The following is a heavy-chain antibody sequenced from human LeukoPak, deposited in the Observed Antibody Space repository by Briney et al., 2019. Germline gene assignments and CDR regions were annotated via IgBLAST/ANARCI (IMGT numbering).Heavy chain of an antibody. J-gene: IGHJ4*02. CDR1: GYTFTVYY. CDR2: INPSTGGT. V-gene: IGHV1-2*06. CDR3: ARESTSDYLDS. Sequence: ASVTVSCKASGYTFTVYYMHWVRQAPGQGLEWTGRINPSTGGTNPAQKFQGRVTMTRDTSISTAYMELSRLTSDDTAVYFCARESTSDYLDSWGQGTLVTVSS.